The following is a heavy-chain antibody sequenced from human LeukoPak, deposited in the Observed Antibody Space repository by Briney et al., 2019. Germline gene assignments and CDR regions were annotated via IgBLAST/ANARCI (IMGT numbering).Heavy chain of an antibody. CDR2: INPSGGST. Sequence: ASVKVSCKASGYTFTSYYMHWVRQAPGQGLEWMGIINPSGGSTSYAQKFQGRVTMTRDTSTSTVYMELSSLRFEDTAVYYCARDRKVRGVTRTDFDYWGQGTLVTVSS. D-gene: IGHD3-10*01. J-gene: IGHJ4*02. V-gene: IGHV1-46*01. CDR3: ARDRKVRGVTRTDFDY. CDR1: GYTFTSYY.